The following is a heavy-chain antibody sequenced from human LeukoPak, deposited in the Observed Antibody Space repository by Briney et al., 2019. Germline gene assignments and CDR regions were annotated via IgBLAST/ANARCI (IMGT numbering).Heavy chain of an antibody. Sequence: PGGSLRLSCAASAFTFINYGMRWVRQAPGKGLEGVSHISGSGESTNYADSVKGRFTISRDNSKNTLDLQMNSLRAEDTAIYYCARTTMSGGGPMDIWGQGTMVTVSS. J-gene: IGHJ3*02. V-gene: IGHV3-23*01. CDR2: ISGSGEST. CDR1: AFTFINYG. D-gene: IGHD1-14*01. CDR3: ARTTMSGGGPMDI.